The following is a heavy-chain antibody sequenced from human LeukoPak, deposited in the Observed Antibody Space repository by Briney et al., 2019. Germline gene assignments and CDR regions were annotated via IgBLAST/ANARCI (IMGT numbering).Heavy chain of an antibody. CDR2: ISGSGGST. J-gene: IGHJ6*03. CDR3: AKGTVAIVVYYYYMDV. CDR1: AFTFSSYA. Sequence: ASVKVSCKAAAFTFSSYAMSWDRQAPGKGLGWASAISGSGGSTYYADSVKGRFTISRDNSKNTLYLQMNSLRAEDTAVYYCAKGTVAIVVYYYYMDVWGKGTTVTVSS. V-gene: IGHV3-23*01. D-gene: IGHD3-16*02.